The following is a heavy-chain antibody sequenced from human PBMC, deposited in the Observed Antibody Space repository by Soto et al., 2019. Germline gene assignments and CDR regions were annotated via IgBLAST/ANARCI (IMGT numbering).Heavy chain of an antibody. V-gene: IGHV1-69*06. CDR3: ARPKRSGYDRGDSYYHTMDV. D-gene: IGHD3-22*01. CDR2: ILPMFGAI. J-gene: IGHJ6*02. Sequence: QVQLVQSGAEVKNSGSSVKVSCKASGGTSSNFVITWVRQVPGQGLERLGGILPMFGAIKYAQKFLDRLTITADRSTNTASMELCSLRSEDTAVYYCARPKRSGYDRGDSYYHTMDVWGHGTTVTVS. CDR1: GGTSSNFV.